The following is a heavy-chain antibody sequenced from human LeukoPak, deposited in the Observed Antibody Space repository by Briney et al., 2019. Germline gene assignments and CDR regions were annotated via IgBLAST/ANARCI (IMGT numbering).Heavy chain of an antibody. V-gene: IGHV4-59*01. J-gene: IGHJ3*02. D-gene: IGHD5-18*01. CDR2: IYYSGST. CDR1: GGSISSYY. CDR3: AREYGYSYGSAGAFDI. Sequence: WETLSLTCTVSGGSISSYYWSWIRQPPGKGLEWIGYIYYSGSTNYNPSLKSRVTISVDTSKNQFSLKLSSVTAADTAVYYCAREYGYSYGSAGAFDIWGQGTMVTVSS.